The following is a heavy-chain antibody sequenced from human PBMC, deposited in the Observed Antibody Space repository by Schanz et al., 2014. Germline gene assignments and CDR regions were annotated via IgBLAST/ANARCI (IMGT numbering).Heavy chain of an antibody. CDR2: IGYLGDT. V-gene: IGHV3-13*01. CDR3: AKDPSHGDYDYCFDY. Sequence: VQLVESGGGVVQPGGSLRLSCAASGFTLSNSDMHWVRQGTGKGLEWVATIGYLGDTYYPDSVKGRFTISRDNSKNTLYLQMNSLIAEDTAVYYCAKDPSHGDYDYCFDYWGQGTLVTVSS. J-gene: IGHJ4*02. D-gene: IGHD3-22*01. CDR1: GFTLSNSD.